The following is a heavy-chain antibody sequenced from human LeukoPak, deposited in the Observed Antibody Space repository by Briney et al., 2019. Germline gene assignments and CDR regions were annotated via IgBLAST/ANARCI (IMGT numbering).Heavy chain of an antibody. V-gene: IGHV3-7*04. CDR1: GFTFTSYW. Sequence: GGSLRLSCAASGFTFTSYWMTWVRQAPGKGLEWVANTKHDGSERYYVDSVKGRFTISRDNVKNSMFLQMDSLRAEDTAVYYCARGGLYGDYYFDYWGQGTLVTVTS. CDR3: ARGGLYGDYYFDY. J-gene: IGHJ4*02. CDR2: TKHDGSER. D-gene: IGHD2-21*02.